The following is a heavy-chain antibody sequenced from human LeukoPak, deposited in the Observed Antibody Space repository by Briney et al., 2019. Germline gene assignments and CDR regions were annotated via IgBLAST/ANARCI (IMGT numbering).Heavy chain of an antibody. CDR2: SGSGGGT. Sequence: GGSLRLSCTASGFTFGDYIMSWFRQAAGKGLEWVSLSGSGGGTYYADSVKGRFTISRDNSKNTLYLQLNSLRVEDTAVYYCAKNRGAGSHYYYHMNVRGKGTTVTVSS. D-gene: IGHD1-26*01. CDR3: AKNRGAGSHYYYHMNV. J-gene: IGHJ6*03. V-gene: IGHV3-23*01. CDR1: GFTFGDYI.